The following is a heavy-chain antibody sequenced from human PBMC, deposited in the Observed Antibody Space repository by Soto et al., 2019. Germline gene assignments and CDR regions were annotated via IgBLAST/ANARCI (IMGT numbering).Heavy chain of an antibody. J-gene: IGHJ3*01. CDR2: VYDSGNT. D-gene: IGHD2-2*01. CDR3: VSSRAAIYGDAFDV. CDR1: GASISSYF. Sequence: QLQESGPGLVKPSETLSLTCSVSGASISSYFRCWIRQPPGKGLEWIGCVYDSGNTNYNPSLKSRVTISLSSSEIQFSLKMSSVTAADTAVYYCVSSRAAIYGDAFDVWGQGTMVTVSS. V-gene: IGHV4-59*03.